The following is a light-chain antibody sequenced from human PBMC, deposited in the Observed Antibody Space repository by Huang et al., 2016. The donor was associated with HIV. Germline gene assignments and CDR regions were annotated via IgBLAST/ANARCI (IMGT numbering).Light chain of an antibody. Sequence: ILLTQFPATRSVSPGQRVTLSCGASQSVGGKLAWYQQRPGQAPRLLIYGASTRVPTIPDRFSGSGSGTEFTLTISSLQSEDFAVYYCQQYDTWPPLTFGGGTKV. V-gene: IGKV3-15*01. CDR3: QQYDTWPPLT. J-gene: IGKJ4*01. CDR2: GAS. CDR1: QSVGGK.